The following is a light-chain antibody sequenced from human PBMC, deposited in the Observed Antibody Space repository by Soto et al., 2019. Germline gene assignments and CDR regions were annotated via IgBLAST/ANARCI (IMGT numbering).Light chain of an antibody. Sequence: EIVLTQSPGTLSLSPGERATLSCRARQSITSKFVAWYQQRPGQPPRLLIYAASTRATGIPDRFNGSGSETDFTLTISRLEPEDFAVYYCQQYGGSPTLAFGGGTKVEI. CDR2: AAS. V-gene: IGKV3-20*01. CDR1: QSITSKF. CDR3: QQYGGSPTLA. J-gene: IGKJ4*01.